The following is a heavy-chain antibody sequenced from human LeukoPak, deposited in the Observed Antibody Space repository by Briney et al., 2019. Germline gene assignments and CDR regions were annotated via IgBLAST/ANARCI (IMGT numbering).Heavy chain of an antibody. V-gene: IGHV1-46*01. CDR3: ARSPDILTVIDY. CDR1: GYTFTSYY. D-gene: IGHD3-9*01. J-gene: IGHJ4*02. Sequence: ASVKVSCKASGYTFTSYYMHWVRQAPGQGLEWMGIINPSGGSTSYAQKFQGRVTMTGDTSTSTVYMELSSLRSEDTAVYFCARSPDILTVIDYWGQGTLVTVSS. CDR2: INPSGGST.